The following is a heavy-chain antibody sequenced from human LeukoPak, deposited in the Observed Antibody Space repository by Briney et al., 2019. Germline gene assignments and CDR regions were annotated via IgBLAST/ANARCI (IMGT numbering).Heavy chain of an antibody. CDR1: GYTFTNYD. CDR3: ARTPPNWGADY. D-gene: IGHD7-27*01. CDR2: MSPNSGNT. V-gene: IGHV1-8*01. J-gene: IGHJ4*02. Sequence: GASVKVSCKTSGYTFTNYDINWVRQATGQGFEWMGWMSPNSGNTGYAQKFQGRVAMTMDTSIRTAYMELSSLRSEDTAVYCARTPPNWGADYWGQGTLVTVSS.